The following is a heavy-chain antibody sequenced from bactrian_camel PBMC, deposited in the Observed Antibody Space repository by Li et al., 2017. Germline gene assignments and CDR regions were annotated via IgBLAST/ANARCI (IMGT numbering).Heavy chain of an antibody. CDR1: TDSFSHYY. D-gene: IGHD8*01. CDR3: VRAWSDFDY. J-gene: IGHJ6*01. CDR2: SDADNS. Sequence: HVQLVESGGGLVQPGGSLRLSCVASTDSFSHYYMSWVRLTPGKGLEWVSSDADNSYYADSVKGRFTISRDNAKNTLHLQMDSLKPDDTAVYYCVRAWSDFDYWGQGTQVTVS. V-gene: IGHV3-2*01.